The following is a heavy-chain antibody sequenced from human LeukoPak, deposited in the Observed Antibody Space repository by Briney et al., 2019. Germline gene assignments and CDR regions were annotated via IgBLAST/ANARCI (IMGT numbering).Heavy chain of an antibody. CDR2: INHSGST. D-gene: IGHD3-10*01. V-gene: IGHV4-34*01. CDR1: GGSFSGYY. Sequence: SETLSLTCAVYGGSFSGYYWSWIRQPPGKGLEWIGEINHSGSTNYNPSLKSRVTISVDTSKNQFSLKLSSVTAADTAVYYCARAGGSGSYLGNWFDPWGQGTLVTVSS. CDR3: ARAGGSGSYLGNWFDP. J-gene: IGHJ5*02.